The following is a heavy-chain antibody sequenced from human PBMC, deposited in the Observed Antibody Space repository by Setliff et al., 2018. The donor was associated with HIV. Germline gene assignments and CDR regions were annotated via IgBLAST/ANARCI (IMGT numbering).Heavy chain of an antibody. D-gene: IGHD6-13*01. CDR2: IYTSGNT. J-gene: IGHJ3*02. V-gene: IGHV4-61*02. CDR3: ARGLGFSSFWDDAFDS. Sequence: SETLSLTCTVSGGSISSGSYYWSWIRQPAGKGLEWIGRIYTSGNTNYNPSLKSRVTISVDTSKNQFSLKLRSVTAADTAMYYCARGLGFSSFWDDAFDSWGQGKMV. CDR1: GGSISSGSYY.